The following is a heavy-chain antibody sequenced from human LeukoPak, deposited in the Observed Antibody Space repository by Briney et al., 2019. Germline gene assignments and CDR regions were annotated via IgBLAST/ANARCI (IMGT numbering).Heavy chain of an antibody. CDR1: GFTFSSNA. CDR2: ISTGGGST. Sequence: GGSLSLSCAASGFTFSSNAMSWVRQAPGKGLEWVSAISTGGGSTYYADSVKGRFTISRDNPNNTLYLQMNNLRAEDTAVYYCAKPRDSIVGTTTPTRLATLDIWGQGTMVTVSS. CDR3: AKPRDSIVGTTTPTRLATLDI. D-gene: IGHD1-26*01. V-gene: IGHV3-23*01. J-gene: IGHJ3*02.